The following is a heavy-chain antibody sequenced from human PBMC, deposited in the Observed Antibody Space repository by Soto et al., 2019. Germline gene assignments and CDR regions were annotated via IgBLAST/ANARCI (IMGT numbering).Heavy chain of an antibody. D-gene: IGHD3-22*01. CDR3: AKVLYYYDSSGYYTLGPFDY. CDR1: GFTFSSYA. Sequence: GGSLRLSCSASGFTFSSYAMHWVRQAPGKGLEYVSAISSNGGSTYYADSVKGRFTISRDNSKNTLYLQMNSLRAEDTAVYYCAKVLYYYDSSGYYTLGPFDYWGQGTLVTVSS. J-gene: IGHJ4*02. V-gene: IGHV3-64*04. CDR2: ISSNGGST.